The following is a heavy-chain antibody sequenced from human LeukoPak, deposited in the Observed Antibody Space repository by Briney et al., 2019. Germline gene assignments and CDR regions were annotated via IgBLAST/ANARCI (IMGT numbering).Heavy chain of an antibody. V-gene: IGHV1-18*01. Sequence: ASVKVSCKASGYTFTSYGISWVRQAPGQGLEWMGWISAYNGNTNYAQKLQGRVTMTTDTSTSTAYMELRSLRSDDTAVYYCARAPPYDYVWGSYREDPYYFDYWGQGTLVTVSS. CDR2: ISAYNGNT. J-gene: IGHJ4*02. D-gene: IGHD3-16*02. CDR3: ARAPPYDYVWGSYREDPYYFDY. CDR1: GYTFTSYG.